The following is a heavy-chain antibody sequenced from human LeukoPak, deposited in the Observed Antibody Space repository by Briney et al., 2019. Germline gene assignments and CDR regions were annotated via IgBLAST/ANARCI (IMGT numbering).Heavy chain of an antibody. CDR1: GFTFSSYG. V-gene: IGHV3-33*06. Sequence: PGRSLRLSCAASGFTFSSYGMHWVRQAPGKGLEWVAVIWYDGSNKYYADSVKGRFTISRDNSKNTLYLQMNSLRAEDTAVYYCAKGWELSYFDYWGQGTLVTVSS. J-gene: IGHJ4*02. CDR2: IWYDGSNK. CDR3: AKGWELSYFDY. D-gene: IGHD1-26*01.